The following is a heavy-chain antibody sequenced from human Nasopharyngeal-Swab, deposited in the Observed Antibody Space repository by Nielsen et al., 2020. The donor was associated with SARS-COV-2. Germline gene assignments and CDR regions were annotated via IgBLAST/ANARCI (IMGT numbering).Heavy chain of an antibody. V-gene: IGHV7-4-1*02. Sequence: ASVKVSCKASGYSFTSYAMNWVRQAPGQGLEWMGWINTNTGNPTYAQGFTGRFVFSLDTSVSTAYLQISSLKAEDTAVYYCARDRLWFGGNWFDPWGQGTLVTVSS. CDR2: INTNTGNP. D-gene: IGHD3-10*01. CDR1: GYSFTSYA. J-gene: IGHJ5*02. CDR3: ARDRLWFGGNWFDP.